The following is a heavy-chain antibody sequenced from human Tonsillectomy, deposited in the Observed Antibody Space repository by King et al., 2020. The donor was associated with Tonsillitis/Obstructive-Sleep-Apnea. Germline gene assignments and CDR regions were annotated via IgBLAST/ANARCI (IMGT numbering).Heavy chain of an antibody. Sequence: VQLVESGGGLVQPGGSLRLSCAASRFTLSIYEMNWVRQAPGKGLEWVSYISSSGSSKYYADSVKGRFTISRDNAKNSLYLQMNSLPAEDTAVYSCARKLDSSGRVYFDAYGMDVWGQGTTVSVSS. CDR3: ARKLDSSGRVYFDAYGMDV. J-gene: IGHJ6*01. CDR1: RFTLSIYE. D-gene: IGHD3-22*01. V-gene: IGHV3-48*03. CDR2: ISSSGSSK.